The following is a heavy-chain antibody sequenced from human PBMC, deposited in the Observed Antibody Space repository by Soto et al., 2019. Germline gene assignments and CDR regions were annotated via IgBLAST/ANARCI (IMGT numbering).Heavy chain of an antibody. CDR3: AHSHYDFWSGYYTLYFDY. CDR1: GFSLSTSGVG. D-gene: IGHD3-3*01. CDR2: IYWDDDK. Sequence: SGPTLVNPTQTLTLTCTFSGFSLSTSGVGVGWIRQPPGKALEWLALIYWDDDKRYSPSLKSRLTITKDTSKNQVVLTMTNMDPVDTATYYCAHSHYDFWSGYYTLYFDYWGQGTLVTVSS. V-gene: IGHV2-5*02. J-gene: IGHJ4*02.